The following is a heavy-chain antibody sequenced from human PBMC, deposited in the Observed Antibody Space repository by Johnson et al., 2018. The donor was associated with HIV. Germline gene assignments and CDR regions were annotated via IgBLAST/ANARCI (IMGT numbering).Heavy chain of an antibody. Sequence: VQLVESGGGVVQPGRSVRLSCVASGFSFNRYAMHWVRQAPGKGLEWVAVISYDGSNKYYADSVKGRFTISRDISKNTLYLQVKSLRPEDTAVYYCAKVARYGGSGWVDAFDIWGQGTMVTVS. CDR3: AKVARYGGSGWVDAFDI. CDR2: ISYDGSNK. D-gene: IGHD6-19*01. CDR1: GFSFNRYA. J-gene: IGHJ3*02. V-gene: IGHV3-30*04.